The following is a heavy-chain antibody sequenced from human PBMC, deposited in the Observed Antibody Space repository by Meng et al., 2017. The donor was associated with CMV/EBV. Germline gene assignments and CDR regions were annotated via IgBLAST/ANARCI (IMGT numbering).Heavy chain of an antibody. CDR2: IKQDGSEK. Sequence: GESLKISCAVSGFTFSSYWMSWVRQAPGKGLEWVANIKQDGSEKYYVDSVKGRFTISRDNAKNSLYLQMNSLRAEDTAVYYCARDGGGRRFLEWLLSEGGWFDPWGQGTLVTVSS. V-gene: IGHV3-7*01. CDR3: ARDGGGRRFLEWLLSEGGWFDP. D-gene: IGHD3-3*01. CDR1: GFTFSSYW. J-gene: IGHJ5*02.